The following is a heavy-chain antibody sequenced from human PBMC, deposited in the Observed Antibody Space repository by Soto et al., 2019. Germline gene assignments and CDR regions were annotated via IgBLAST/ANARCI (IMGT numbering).Heavy chain of an antibody. J-gene: IGHJ4*02. CDR2: IYPSDSDT. CDR1: GYNVAGYW. CDR3: ARGGVSTRTFDY. D-gene: IGHD3-3*01. V-gene: IGHV5-51*01. Sequence: GESLKIFCKGSGYNVAGYWIAWVRQMPGKGLELMGIIYPSDSDTRYRPSFQGQVTISADKSISSAYLQWSSLRASDTAMYYCARGGVSTRTFDYWGQGTPVTVSS.